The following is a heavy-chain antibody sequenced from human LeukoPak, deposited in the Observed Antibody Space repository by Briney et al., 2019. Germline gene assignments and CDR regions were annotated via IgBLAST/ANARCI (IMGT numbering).Heavy chain of an antibody. V-gene: IGHV4-59*01. D-gene: IGHD1-26*01. Sequence: SETLSLTCTVSGGPISSYYWSWIRQPPGKGLEWIGYIYYSGSTNYNPSLKSRVTISVDTSKNQFSLKLSSVTAADTAVYYCARDRAGATLLDYWGQGTLVTVSS. CDR2: IYYSGST. CDR1: GGPISSYY. CDR3: ARDRAGATLLDY. J-gene: IGHJ4*02.